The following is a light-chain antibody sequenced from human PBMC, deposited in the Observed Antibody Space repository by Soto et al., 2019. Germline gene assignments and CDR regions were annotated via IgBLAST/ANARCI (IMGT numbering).Light chain of an antibody. CDR1: QSVSSSY. V-gene: IGKV3-20*01. CDR2: GAS. CDR3: QQYGSSPWT. J-gene: IGKJ1*01. Sequence: EIVFTQAPGTLTLSPGERATLSSRASQSVSSSYLAWYQQKPGQAPRPLIYGASSRAIGIPDRFSGSGSGTDFTLTISRLEPEDFAVYYCQQYGSSPWTFGQGTKV.